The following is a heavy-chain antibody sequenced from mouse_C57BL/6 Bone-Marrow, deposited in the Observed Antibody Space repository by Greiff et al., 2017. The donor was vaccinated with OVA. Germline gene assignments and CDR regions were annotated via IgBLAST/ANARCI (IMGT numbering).Heavy chain of an antibody. CDR2: ISSGGSYT. Sequence: EVKVVESGGDLVKPGGSLKLSCAASGFTFSSYGMSWVRQTPDKRLEWVATISSGGSYTYYPDSVKGRFTISRDNAKNTLYLQMSSLKSEDTAMYDCARNPITTVVASPFAYWGQGTLVTVSA. CDR3: ARNPITTVVASPFAY. CDR1: GFTFSSYG. J-gene: IGHJ3*01. V-gene: IGHV5-6*01. D-gene: IGHD1-1*01.